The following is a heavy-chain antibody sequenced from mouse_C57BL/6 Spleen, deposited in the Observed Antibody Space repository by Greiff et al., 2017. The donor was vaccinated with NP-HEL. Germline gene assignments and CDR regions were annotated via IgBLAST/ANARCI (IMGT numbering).Heavy chain of an antibody. CDR2: IRSKSNNYAT. J-gene: IGHJ4*01. V-gene: IGHV10-1*01. CDR1: GFSFNTYA. D-gene: IGHD4-1*01. CDR3: VRRGGTGAMDY. Sequence: EVKLMESGGGLVQPKGSLKLSCAASGFSFNTYAMNWVRQAPGKGLEWVARIRSKSNNYATYYADSVKDRFTISRDDSESMLYLQMNNLKTEDTAMYYCVRRGGTGAMDYWGQGTSVTVSS.